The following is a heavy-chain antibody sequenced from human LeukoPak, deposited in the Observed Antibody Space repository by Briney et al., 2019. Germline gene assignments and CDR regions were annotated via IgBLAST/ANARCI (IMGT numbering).Heavy chain of an antibody. Sequence: PGRSLRLSCAASGFTFSSYAMHWVRQAPGKGLEWVAVISYDGSNKYYADSVKGRFTISRDNSKNTLYLQMNSLRAEDTAVYYCARVLSIAVAGTMDYWGQGTLVTVSS. V-gene: IGHV3-30*04. J-gene: IGHJ4*02. CDR2: ISYDGSNK. D-gene: IGHD6-19*01. CDR1: GFTFSSYA. CDR3: ARVLSIAVAGTMDY.